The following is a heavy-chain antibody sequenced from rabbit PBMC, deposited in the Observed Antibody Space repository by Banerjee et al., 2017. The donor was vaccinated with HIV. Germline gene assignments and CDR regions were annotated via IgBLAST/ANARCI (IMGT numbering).Heavy chain of an antibody. CDR2: IYTGSGSA. J-gene: IGHJ4*01. Sequence: QALLEAAGGLLNTPAGSMTTTTTASGFSISSNYRICWVRPAPGKGLELAACIYTGSGSARYASGAKGRFTISKSTTTTVTLQMTRLTAADTDTYFCSRERDVGYVGYVYNLWGPGTLVTVS. D-gene: IGHD6-1*01. CDR3: SRERDVGYVGYVYNL. CDR1: GFSISSNYR. V-gene: IGHV1S45*01.